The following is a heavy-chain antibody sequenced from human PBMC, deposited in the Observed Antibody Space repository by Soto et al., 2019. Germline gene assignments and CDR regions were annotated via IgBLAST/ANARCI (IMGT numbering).Heavy chain of an antibody. CDR2: IYRTGST. J-gene: IGHJ4*02. Sequence: SSETLSLTCAVSGGSFTSNNWWTWVRQPPGQGLEWIGEIYRTGSTNYNPSLKSRVTISLDKSENQFSLKVTSLSAEDTAVYYCARESEDLTSNFDYWGQGTLVTVSS. CDR3: ARESEDLTSNFDY. V-gene: IGHV4-4*02. CDR1: GGSFTSNNW.